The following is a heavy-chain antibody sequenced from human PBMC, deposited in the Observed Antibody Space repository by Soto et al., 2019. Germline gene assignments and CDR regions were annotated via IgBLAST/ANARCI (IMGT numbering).Heavy chain of an antibody. CDR2: INHSGST. D-gene: IGHD6-13*01. Sequence: KQSQTLSLTCAVSGGSFSGYYWSWIRQPPGKGLEWIGEINHSGSTNYNPSLKSRVTISVDTSKNQFSLKLSSVTAADTAVYYCAREYSSSHPHDYWGQGTLVTVSS. V-gene: IGHV4-34*01. CDR3: AREYSSSHPHDY. CDR1: GGSFSGYY. J-gene: IGHJ4*02.